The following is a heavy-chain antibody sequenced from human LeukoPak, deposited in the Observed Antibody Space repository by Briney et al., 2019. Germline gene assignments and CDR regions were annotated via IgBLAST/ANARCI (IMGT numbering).Heavy chain of an antibody. Sequence: PGGSLRLSCAASGFTVSRNYMNWVRQAPGKGLEWVSVFYSGGDTYYADSVKGRFAISRDNSKNTVYLQMNSLRAEDTAVYYCAGDSRCSGGSCYSSGFDIWGQGTMVTVSS. J-gene: IGHJ3*02. CDR2: FYSGGDT. CDR3: AGDSRCSGGSCYSSGFDI. CDR1: GFTVSRNY. V-gene: IGHV3-53*01. D-gene: IGHD2-15*01.